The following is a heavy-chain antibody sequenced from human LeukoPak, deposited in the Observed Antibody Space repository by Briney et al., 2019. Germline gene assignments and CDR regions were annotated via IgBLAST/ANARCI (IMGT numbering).Heavy chain of an antibody. J-gene: IGHJ4*02. V-gene: IGHV4-4*07. CDR3: AREYYYQDY. CDR1: GASIRSNY. CDR2: MSNSGTT. Sequence: SGTLSLTCTVSGASIRSNYWTWIRQPAGKGLEWIGRMSNSGTTNYNPSLNSRVTMSVDTSKNQFSLRLSSVTAADTDVYYCAREYYYQDYWGQGALVTVSS. D-gene: IGHD3-10*01.